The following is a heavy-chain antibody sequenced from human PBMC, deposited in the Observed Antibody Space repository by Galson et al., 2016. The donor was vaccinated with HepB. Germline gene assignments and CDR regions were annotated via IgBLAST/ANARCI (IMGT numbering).Heavy chain of an antibody. V-gene: IGHV5-51*01. Sequence: QSGAEVKQPGESLKISCKTSGYNFNIYWIAWVRQMPGTGPEWMGIIYTGDSDTAYTPSIQSSATISADKSISTAYLQWSSLKAADTAMFYCARVFWPPHRDRYYYGMDVWGQGTTVTVSS. J-gene: IGHJ6*02. D-gene: IGHD3-3*01. CDR3: ARVFWPPHRDRYYYGMDV. CDR2: IYTGDSDT. CDR1: GYNFNIYW.